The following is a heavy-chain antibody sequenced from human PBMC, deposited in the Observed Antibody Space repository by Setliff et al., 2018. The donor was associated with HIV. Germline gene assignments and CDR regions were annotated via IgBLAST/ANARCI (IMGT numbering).Heavy chain of an antibody. CDR3: AGGHKYYYDSSGLDY. V-gene: IGHV4-39*07. Sequence: SETLSLTCTVSGGSITSSTYYWDWIRQPPGKGLEWIGSIFYSGSTYYNPSVKSRVTISIDTSKNQFSLRLSSVTAADTAVYYCAGGHKYYYDSSGLDYWGQGTLVTVSS. CDR2: IFYSGST. J-gene: IGHJ4*02. D-gene: IGHD3-22*01. CDR1: GGSITSSTYY.